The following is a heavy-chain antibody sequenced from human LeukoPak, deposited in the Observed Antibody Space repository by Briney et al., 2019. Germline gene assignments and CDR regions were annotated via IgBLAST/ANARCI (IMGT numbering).Heavy chain of an antibody. CDR2: ISGSGGST. D-gene: IGHD3-3*01. V-gene: IGHV3-23*01. Sequence: GGSLRLSCAASGFTFSSYAMSWVRQAPGKGLEWVSAISGSGGSTYYADPVKGRFTISRDNSKNTLYLQMNSLRAEDTAVYYCAKWEWYYDFWSGYYILYYYGMDVWGQGTTVTVSS. CDR1: GFTFSSYA. CDR3: AKWEWYYDFWSGYYILYYYGMDV. J-gene: IGHJ6*02.